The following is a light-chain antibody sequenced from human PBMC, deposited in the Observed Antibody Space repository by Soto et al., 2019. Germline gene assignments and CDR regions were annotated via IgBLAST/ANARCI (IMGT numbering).Light chain of an antibody. Sequence: DIQMTQSPSSLSASVGDRVTITCRASQGISNYLAWYQQKPGKVPKLLIYAASTVQSGVPSRFSGSGSGTASTLTISTLHPEDVATYYCQEYNSAPRTFGQGNKVEIK. CDR3: QEYNSAPRT. CDR1: QGISNY. V-gene: IGKV1-27*01. CDR2: AAS. J-gene: IGKJ1*01.